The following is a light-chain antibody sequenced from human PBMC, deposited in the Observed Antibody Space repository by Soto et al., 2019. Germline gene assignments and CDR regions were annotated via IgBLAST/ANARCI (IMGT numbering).Light chain of an antibody. Sequence: EIVLTQSPATLSLSPGERATLSCGASQTVDKNYLGWYQQKPGLAPRLLIYDVSNRATGIPERFSGSGSGTHFTLTITRLEPEDFAVYYCHQYDHSPLTFGGGTKLEIK. V-gene: IGKV3D-20*01. CDR3: HQYDHSPLT. J-gene: IGKJ4*01. CDR1: QTVDKNY. CDR2: DVS.